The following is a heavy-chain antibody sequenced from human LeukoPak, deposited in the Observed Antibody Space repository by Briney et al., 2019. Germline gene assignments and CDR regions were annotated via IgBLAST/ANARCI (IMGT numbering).Heavy chain of an antibody. CDR2: ISSSSSYI. V-gene: IGHV3-21*01. CDR3: ARAPSELPIAAAGSYFDY. J-gene: IGHJ4*02. CDR1: GFTFSSYS. Sequence: GGSLRLSCAASGFTFSSYSMNWVRQAPGKGLEWVSSISSSSSYIYYADSVKGRFTISRDNAKNSLYLQMNSLRSEDTAVYYCARAPSELPIAAAGSYFDYWGQGTLVTVSS. D-gene: IGHD6-13*01.